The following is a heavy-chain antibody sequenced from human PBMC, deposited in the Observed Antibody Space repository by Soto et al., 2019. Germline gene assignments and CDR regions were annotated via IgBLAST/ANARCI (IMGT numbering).Heavy chain of an antibody. Sequence: TGSSGSISSYYWRCLRQPPGKGLEWIGYIYYSGSANYKPYLKSRVPRSVDTSKNQYYLKLSSMTAADTAVYYCARAILLEFWELSFFGPWGQGTLVNV. D-gene: IGHD3-10*01. J-gene: IGHJ5*01. CDR3: ARAILLEFWELSFFGP. CDR2: IYYSGSA. CDR1: SGSISSYY. V-gene: IGHV4-59*01.